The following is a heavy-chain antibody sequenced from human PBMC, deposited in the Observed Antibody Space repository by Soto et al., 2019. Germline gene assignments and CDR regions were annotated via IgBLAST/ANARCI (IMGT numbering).Heavy chain of an antibody. CDR3: ARDQGMHREVGAVGGGDYAFDI. Sequence: SETLSLTCTVSGGSISSGGYYWSWIRQHPGKGLEWIGYIYYSGRTYYNPSLKSRVTISVDTSKNQFSLKLSSVTAADTAVYYGARDQGMHREVGAVGGGDYAFDIWGQGTMVTVSS. CDR2: IYYSGRT. CDR1: GGSISSGGYY. V-gene: IGHV4-31*03. D-gene: IGHD3-16*01. J-gene: IGHJ3*02.